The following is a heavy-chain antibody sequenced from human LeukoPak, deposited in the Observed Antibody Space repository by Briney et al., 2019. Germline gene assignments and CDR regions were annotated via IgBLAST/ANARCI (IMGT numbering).Heavy chain of an antibody. D-gene: IGHD3-9*01. CDR3: ACDEKDILTGYYKGFDY. V-gene: IGHV1-46*01. J-gene: IGHJ4*02. CDR1: GYAFTRYD. CDR2: INPSGGST. Sequence: ASVKVSCKASGYAFTRYDIHWVRQAPGQGLEWMGIINPSGGSTSYAQKFQGRVTMTRDTSTSTVYMELSSLRSEDTAVYYYACDEKDILTGYYKGFDYWGQGTLVTVSA.